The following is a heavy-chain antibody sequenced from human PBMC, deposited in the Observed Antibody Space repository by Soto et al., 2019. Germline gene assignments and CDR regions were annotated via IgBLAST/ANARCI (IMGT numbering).Heavy chain of an antibody. V-gene: IGHV3-33*05. CDR2: MLYDGSNK. CDR1: GFTFSSYG. CDR3: ARDRCTSTSCPNWFDP. Sequence: PGGSLRLSCAASGFTFSSYGMHWVRQAPGKGLEWVALMLYDGSNKYYADSVKGRFTISRDNSKNTLYLQMNSLRAEDTAVYYCARDRCTSTSCPNWFDPWGQGTLVTVS. J-gene: IGHJ5*02. D-gene: IGHD2-2*01.